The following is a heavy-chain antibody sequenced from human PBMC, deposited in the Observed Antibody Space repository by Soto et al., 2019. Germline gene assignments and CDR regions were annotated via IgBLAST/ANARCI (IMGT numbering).Heavy chain of an antibody. V-gene: IGHV1-69*06. CDR3: ARAIAADLYYFDY. CDR2: IIPIFGTA. J-gene: IGHJ4*02. D-gene: IGHD6-13*01. Sequence: SVKVSCKASGGTFSSYAISWVRQAPGQGLEWMGGIIPIFGTANYAQKFQGRVTTTADKSTSTAYMELSSLRSEDTAVYYCARAIAADLYYFDYWGQGTLVTVSS. CDR1: GGTFSSYA.